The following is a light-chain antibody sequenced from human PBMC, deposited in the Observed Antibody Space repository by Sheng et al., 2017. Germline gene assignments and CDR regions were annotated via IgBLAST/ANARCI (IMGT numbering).Light chain of an antibody. Sequence: DIQMTQSPSSLSASVGDSVTITCRASQHIHNLLVWYQQKPGNAPKSLIYAASNLAKRGVPSRFSGSGYGTDFTLTISSLQPEDFATYYCQHYTTYPLTFGGRDHGGGQT. CDR3: QHYTTYPLT. V-gene: IGKV1-16*01. J-gene: IGKJ4*01. CDR1: QHIHNL. CDR2: AAS.